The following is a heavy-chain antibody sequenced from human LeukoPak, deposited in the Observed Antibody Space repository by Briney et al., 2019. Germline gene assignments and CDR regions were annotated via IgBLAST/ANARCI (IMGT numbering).Heavy chain of an antibody. Sequence: GGSLRLSCAASGFTISSYYMSWVRQAPGKGLEWVSVFYVGGDTYYADSVQGRFTISRDNSKNTLYLQMNSLRTDDTAVYYSARGAGWNYFGYWGQGTLVTVSS. CDR1: GFTISSYY. V-gene: IGHV3-66*02. D-gene: IGHD6-19*01. CDR2: FYVGGDT. J-gene: IGHJ4*02. CDR3: ARGAGWNYFGY.